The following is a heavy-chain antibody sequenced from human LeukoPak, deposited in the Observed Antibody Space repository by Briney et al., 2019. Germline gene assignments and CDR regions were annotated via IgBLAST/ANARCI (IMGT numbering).Heavy chain of an antibody. Sequence: KSSETLSLTCAVYGGSFRGYYWSWIRQPPGKGLEWIGEINHSGSTNYNPSLKSRVTISVDTSKNQFSLKLSSVTAADTAVYYCARSHIVVTYFDYWGQGTLVTVSS. CDR1: GGSFRGYY. V-gene: IGHV4-34*01. CDR2: INHSGST. CDR3: ARSHIVVTYFDY. D-gene: IGHD2-15*01. J-gene: IGHJ4*02.